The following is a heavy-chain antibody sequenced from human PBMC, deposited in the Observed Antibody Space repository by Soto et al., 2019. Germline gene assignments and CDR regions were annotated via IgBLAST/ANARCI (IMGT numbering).Heavy chain of an antibody. J-gene: IGHJ4*02. CDR1: VDTFTTYG. Sequence: GASVKVSCKASVDTFTTYGISWVRQAPGQGLEWMGWISGYNDNTKYAQKFQGRVIMTADTSTSTAYLELRTLTSDDTAVYYCAREYCTSTSCYGVDDWGQGTRVTVSS. V-gene: IGHV1-18*01. D-gene: IGHD2-2*01. CDR2: ISGYNDNT. CDR3: AREYCTSTSCYGVDD.